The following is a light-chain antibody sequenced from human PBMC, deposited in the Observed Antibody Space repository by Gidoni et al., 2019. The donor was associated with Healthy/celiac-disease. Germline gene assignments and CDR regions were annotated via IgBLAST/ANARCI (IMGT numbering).Light chain of an antibody. CDR3: SSYTSSSTPPV. CDR2: EVS. V-gene: IGLV2-14*01. Sequence: QSALTPPASVSGSPGQSITISCTGTSSDVGGYNYVSWYQQHPGKAPKLMIYEVSNRPSGVSTRFSGSKSGNTASLTISGLQAEDEADYYCSSYTSSSTPPVFGGGTKLTVL. J-gene: IGLJ3*02. CDR1: SSDVGGYNY.